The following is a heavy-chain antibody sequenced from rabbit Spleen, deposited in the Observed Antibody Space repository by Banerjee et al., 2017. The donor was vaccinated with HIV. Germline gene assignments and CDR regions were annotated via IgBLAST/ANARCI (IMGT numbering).Heavy chain of an antibody. D-gene: IGHD8-1*01. CDR2: IDPLFGIT. CDR1: GLDFSDYG. CDR3: ARDGAGGSYFAL. Sequence: LEESGGDLVKSGASLTLTCTASGLDFSDYGVTWVRQAPGKGLEWIGYIDPLFGITYYANWVNGRFSISRENAQNTVFLQMTSLTAADTATYFCARDGAGGSYFALWGQGTLVTVS. V-gene: IGHV1S47*01. J-gene: IGHJ3*01.